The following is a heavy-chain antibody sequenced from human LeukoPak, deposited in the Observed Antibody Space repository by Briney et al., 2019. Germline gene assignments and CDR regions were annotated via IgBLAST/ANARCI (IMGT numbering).Heavy chain of an antibody. CDR2: IYYSGST. J-gene: IGHJ2*01. Sequence: SETLSLTCTVSGGSISSYYWSWIRQPPGKGLEWIGYIYYSGSTNYNPSLKSRVTISVDTSKNQFSLKLSSVTAADTAVYYCAREALRVWYFDLWGRGTLVTVSS. CDR3: AREALRVWYFDL. V-gene: IGHV4-59*01. CDR1: GGSISSYY.